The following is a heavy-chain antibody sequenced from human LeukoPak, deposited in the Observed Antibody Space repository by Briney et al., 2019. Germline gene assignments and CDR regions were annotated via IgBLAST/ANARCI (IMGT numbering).Heavy chain of an antibody. CDR1: GFTFSSYA. Sequence: PGGSLRLSCAASGFTFSSYAMSWVRQAPGKGLEWVSAISGSGGSTYYADSVKGRFTISRDNSMNTLYLQMNSLRAEDTAVYYCAKDVGATNWFDPWGQGTLVTVSS. D-gene: IGHD1-26*01. CDR3: AKDVGATNWFDP. CDR2: ISGSGGST. V-gene: IGHV3-23*01. J-gene: IGHJ5*02.